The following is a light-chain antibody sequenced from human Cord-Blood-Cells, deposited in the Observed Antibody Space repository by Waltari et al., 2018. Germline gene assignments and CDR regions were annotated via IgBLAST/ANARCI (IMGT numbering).Light chain of an antibody. Sequence: QSALTQPPSASGSPGQSVTISCTGTSSDVGGYNYVSWYQQHTGEAPKLMIYEVSKRPSGVPDRFSGSKSGHTASLTVSGLQSEDEAEYYCSSYAGSNDVVFGGGTKLTGL. V-gene: IGLV2-8*01. CDR3: SSYAGSNDVV. J-gene: IGLJ2*01. CDR1: SSDVGGYNY. CDR2: EVS.